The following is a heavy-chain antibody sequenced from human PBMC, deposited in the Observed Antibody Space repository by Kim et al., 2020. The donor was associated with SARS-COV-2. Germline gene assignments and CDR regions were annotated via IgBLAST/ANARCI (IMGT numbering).Heavy chain of an antibody. CDR1: GFTFSSYG. Sequence: GGSLRLSCAASGFTFSSYGMHWVRQAPGKGLEWVAVIWYDGSNKYYADSVKGRFTISRDNSKNTLYLQMNSLRAEDTAVYYCAKGGGYDFHYYYYGMDVWGQGTTVTVSS. CDR2: IWYDGSNK. D-gene: IGHD5-12*01. CDR3: AKGGGYDFHYYYYGMDV. V-gene: IGHV3-33*06. J-gene: IGHJ6*02.